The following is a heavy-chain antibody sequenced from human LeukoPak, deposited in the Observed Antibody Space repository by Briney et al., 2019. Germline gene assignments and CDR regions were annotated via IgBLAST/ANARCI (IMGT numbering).Heavy chain of an antibody. Sequence: KPSETLSLTCTVSGGSISSYYWSWIRRPPGKGLEWIGYIYYTGNTNYNPYLTSRVNISVDTSKNQFSLNLSSVTAADTAVYYCARWGRIAVARFDYWGRGTLVTVSS. CDR1: GGSISSYY. V-gene: IGHV4-59*01. D-gene: IGHD6-13*01. CDR2: IYYTGNT. CDR3: ARWGRIAVARFDY. J-gene: IGHJ4*02.